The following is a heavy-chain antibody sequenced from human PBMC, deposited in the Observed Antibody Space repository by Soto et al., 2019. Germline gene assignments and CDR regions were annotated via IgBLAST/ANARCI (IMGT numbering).Heavy chain of an antibody. CDR2: IVVGSGNT. V-gene: IGHV1-58*02. CDR1: GFTFTSSA. CDR3: ARKTAAGYNCNYGPLDY. Sequence: SVKVSCKASGFTFTSSAMQWVRQARGQRLEWIGWIVVGSGNTNYAQKFQDRVTITTDMSTSTAYMELSSLRSEDTAVYYCARKTAAGYNCNYGPLDYWGQGTLVTVSS. D-gene: IGHD1-7*01. J-gene: IGHJ4*02.